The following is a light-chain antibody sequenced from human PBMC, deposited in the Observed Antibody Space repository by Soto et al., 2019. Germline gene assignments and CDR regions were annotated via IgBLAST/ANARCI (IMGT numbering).Light chain of an antibody. CDR1: QSVSSN. CDR2: GAS. J-gene: IGKJ2*01. CDR3: QQYNNWPLYT. V-gene: IGKV3-15*01. Sequence: EIVMTQSPATLSVSPGERATLSCRARQSVSSNLAWYQQKPGQAPRLLMYGASTRATGIPARFSGSGSGTEFTLTISSLQSEDFAVYYCQQYNNWPLYTFGQGTKLEIK.